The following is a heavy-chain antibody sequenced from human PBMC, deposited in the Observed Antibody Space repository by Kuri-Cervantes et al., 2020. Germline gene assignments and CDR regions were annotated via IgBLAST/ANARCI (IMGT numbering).Heavy chain of an antibody. V-gene: IGHV1-8*01. Sequence: ASVKVSCKASGYTFTSYDINWVRQATGQGLEWMGWMNPNSGNTGYAQKFQGRVTMTRNTSISTAYMELSSPRSEDTAVYYCARHEAPGYDILTGYYGNDAFDIWGQGTMVTVSS. CDR3: ARHEAPGYDILTGYYGNDAFDI. J-gene: IGHJ3*02. D-gene: IGHD3-9*01. CDR1: GYTFTSYD. CDR2: MNPNSGNT.